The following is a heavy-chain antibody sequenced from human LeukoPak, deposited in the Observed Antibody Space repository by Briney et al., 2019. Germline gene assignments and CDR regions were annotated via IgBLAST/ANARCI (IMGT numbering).Heavy chain of an antibody. CDR3: ARHSLKLFDADYDY. CDR2: TYYGGLT. V-gene: IGHV4-59*08. D-gene: IGHD3-9*01. CDR1: GGSISSYH. Sequence: SETLSLTCTVSGGSISSYHWSWIRQPPGKGLEWIGYTYYGGLTKYNPSLKSRVTISVDTSKNQFSLKLSSVTAADTAVYYCARHSLKLFDADYDYWGQGTLVTVSS. J-gene: IGHJ4*02.